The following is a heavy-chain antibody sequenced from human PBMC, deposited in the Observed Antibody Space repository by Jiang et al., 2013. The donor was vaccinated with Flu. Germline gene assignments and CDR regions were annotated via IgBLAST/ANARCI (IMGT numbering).Heavy chain of an antibody. V-gene: IGHV2-5*02. CDR3: AHSRVYYYDSSGYRY. Sequence: TSGVGVGWIRQPPGKALEWLALIYWDDDKRYSPSLKSRLTITKDTSKNQVVLTMTNMDPVDTATYYCAHSRVYYYDSSGYRYWGQGTLVTVSS. CDR1: TSGVG. CDR2: IYWDDDK. D-gene: IGHD3-22*01. J-gene: IGHJ4*02.